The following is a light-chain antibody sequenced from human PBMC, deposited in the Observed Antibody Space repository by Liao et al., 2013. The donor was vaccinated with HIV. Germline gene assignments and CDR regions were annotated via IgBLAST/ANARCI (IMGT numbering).Light chain of an antibody. Sequence: SYVLTQPPSVSVAPGKTARITCGGTNIGSKNVHWYQQKPGQAPVLVISYDDHRPSGIPERFSGSNPGSGNTATLTISGVETGDEADYFCQVWDSGADVVFGGGTKLTVL. CDR3: QVWDSGADVV. J-gene: IGLJ2*01. CDR2: YDD. CDR1: NIGSKN. V-gene: IGLV3-21*01.